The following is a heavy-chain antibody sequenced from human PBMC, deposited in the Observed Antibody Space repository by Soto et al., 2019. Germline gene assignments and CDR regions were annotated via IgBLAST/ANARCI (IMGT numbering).Heavy chain of an antibody. D-gene: IGHD3-22*01. V-gene: IGHV1-3*01. J-gene: IGHJ6*02. CDR2: INAGNGNT. CDR1: GYTFTSYA. Sequence: ASVKVSCKASGYTFTSYAMHWVRQAPGQRLEWMGWINAGNGNTKYSQKFQGRVTITRDTSTSTAYMELSSLRSEDTAVYYCAREYTGYYDSSGYPGSYYYYYGMDVWGQGTKVTVSS. CDR3: AREYTGYYDSSGYPGSYYYYYGMDV.